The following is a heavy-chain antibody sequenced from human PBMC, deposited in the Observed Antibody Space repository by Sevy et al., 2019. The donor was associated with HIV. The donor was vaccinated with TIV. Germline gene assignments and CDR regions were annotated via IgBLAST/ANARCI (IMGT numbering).Heavy chain of an antibody. CDR3: ARLFSCGGDCYYLDY. CDR2: ISHDGNYK. J-gene: IGHJ4*02. CDR1: GFTFSNYD. V-gene: IGHV3-30-3*01. D-gene: IGHD2-21*02. Sequence: GGCLRLSCAASGFTFSNYDMHWVRQAPGKGLEWVAVISHDGNYKNYAHSVKVRFTISRDDFKNTLYLQMSSLRPEDTAVYFCARLFSCGGDCYYLDYWGQGALVTVSS.